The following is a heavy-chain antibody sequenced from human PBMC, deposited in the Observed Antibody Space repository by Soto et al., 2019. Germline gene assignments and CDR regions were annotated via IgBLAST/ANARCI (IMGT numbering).Heavy chain of an antibody. J-gene: IGHJ6*02. CDR1: GYTFTSYG. CDR2: ISAYNGNT. Sequence: ASVKVSCKASGYTFTSYGISWVRQAPGQGLEWMGWISAYNGNTNYAQKLQGRVTMTTDTSTSTAYMELRSLRSDDTAMYYCSSKTYYYDSSGLMDYGMDVWGQGTTVTVS. V-gene: IGHV1-18*01. CDR3: SSKTYYYDSSGLMDYGMDV. D-gene: IGHD3-22*01.